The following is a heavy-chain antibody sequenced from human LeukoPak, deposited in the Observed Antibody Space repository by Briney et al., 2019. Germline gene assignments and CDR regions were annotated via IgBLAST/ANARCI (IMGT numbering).Heavy chain of an antibody. CDR3: AVNYYGSGSYYKVYYFDY. CDR2: IYSGGST. Sequence: GGSLRLSCAASGFTVSSNYMSWVRQAPGKGLEWVSVIYSGGSTYYADSVKGRFTISRDNSKNTLYLQTNSLRAEDTAVYYCAVNYYGSGSYYKVYYFDYWGQGTLVTVSS. CDR1: GFTVSSNY. J-gene: IGHJ4*02. D-gene: IGHD3-10*01. V-gene: IGHV3-66*02.